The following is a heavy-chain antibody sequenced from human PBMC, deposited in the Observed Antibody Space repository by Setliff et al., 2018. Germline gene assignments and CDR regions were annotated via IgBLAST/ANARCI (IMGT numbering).Heavy chain of an antibody. D-gene: IGHD3-10*01. CDR2: IYYSGST. V-gene: IGHV4-39*01. J-gene: IGHJ6*03. CDR1: GGSISSGNYY. CDR3: ARHKSNGSGSYPSLYMDV. Sequence: SETLSLTCRVSGGSISSGNYYWGLIRQPPGKGLEWVATIYYSGSTYSNPSLKSRLIISVDAPDNQFSVKLSSVTAADTAVYYCARHKSNGSGSYPSLYMDVWGKGIMVTV.